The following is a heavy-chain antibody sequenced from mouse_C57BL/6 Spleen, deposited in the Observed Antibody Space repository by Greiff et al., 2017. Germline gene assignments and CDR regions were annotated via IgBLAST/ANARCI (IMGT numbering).Heavy chain of an antibody. CDR2: IYPSDSDT. CDR3: ARDPYYAMDY. J-gene: IGHJ4*01. CDR1: GYTFTSYW. Sequence: QVQLKQSGAELVRPGSSVKLSCKASGYTFTSYWMDWVKQRPGQGLEWIGNIYPSDSDTHYNQKFKDKATLTVDKSSSTAYMRLTSLTSEDSAVYNCARDPYYAMDYWGQGTSVTVSS. V-gene: IGHV1-61*01.